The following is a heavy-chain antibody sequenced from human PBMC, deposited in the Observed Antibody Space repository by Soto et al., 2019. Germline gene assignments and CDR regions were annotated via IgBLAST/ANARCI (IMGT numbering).Heavy chain of an antibody. D-gene: IGHD2-15*01. V-gene: IGHV1-18*01. Sequence: GASVKVSCKASGYTFTSYGISWVRQAPGQGLEWMGWISAYNGNTNYAQKLQGRVTMTTDTSTSTAYMELRSLRSDDTAVYYCARTEKCGYCSGGSCCNWFDPWGQGTLVIVSS. CDR2: ISAYNGNT. CDR3: ARTEKCGYCSGGSCCNWFDP. J-gene: IGHJ5*02. CDR1: GYTFTSYG.